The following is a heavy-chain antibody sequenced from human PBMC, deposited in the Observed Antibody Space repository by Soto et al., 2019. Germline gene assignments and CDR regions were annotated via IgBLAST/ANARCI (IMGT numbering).Heavy chain of an antibody. CDR3: ARYKSNYYYGMDV. CDR1: GGSVSSGSYY. D-gene: IGHD1-20*01. J-gene: IGHJ6*02. CDR2: IYYSGIT. Sequence: ETLSLTCTVSGGSVSSGSYYWSWIRQPPGKGLEWIGYIYYSGITNYNPSLKSRVTISVDTSKNQFSLKFSSVTAADTAVYYCARYKSNYYYGMDVWGQGTTVTVSS. V-gene: IGHV4-61*01.